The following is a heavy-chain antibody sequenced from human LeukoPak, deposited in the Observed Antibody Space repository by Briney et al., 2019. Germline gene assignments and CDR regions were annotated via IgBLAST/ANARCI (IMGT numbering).Heavy chain of an antibody. CDR1: GYTFTGYC. CDR2: INPNSGGT. CDR3: ARRAPAASFDY. J-gene: IGHJ4*02. D-gene: IGHD2-2*01. V-gene: IGHV1-2*02. Sequence: ASVKVSCEASGYTFTGYCMHWVRQAPGQGLEWMGWINPNSGGTNYAQKFQGRVTMTRDTSISTAYMELSRLRSDDTAVYYCARRAPAASFDYWGQGTLVTVSS.